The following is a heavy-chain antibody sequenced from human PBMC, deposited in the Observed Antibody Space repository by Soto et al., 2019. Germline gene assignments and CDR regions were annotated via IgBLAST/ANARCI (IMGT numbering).Heavy chain of an antibody. V-gene: IGHV4-38-2*01. J-gene: IGHJ6*02. Sequence: SETLSLTCAVSGYSISSGYYWGWIRQPPGKGLEWIGSIYHSGSTYYNPSLKSRVTISVDTSKNQFSLKLSSVTAADTAVYYCARVGGYGMDVWGQGTTVTVS. CDR3: ARVGGYGMDV. CDR1: GYSISSGYY. CDR2: IYHSGST. D-gene: IGHD3-10*01.